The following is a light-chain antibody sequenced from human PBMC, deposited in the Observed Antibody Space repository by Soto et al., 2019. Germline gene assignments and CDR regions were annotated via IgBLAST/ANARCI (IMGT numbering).Light chain of an antibody. V-gene: IGKV1-39*01. J-gene: IGKJ1*01. CDR2: AAS. CDR3: QQSHSTPRT. CDR1: QSISSY. Sequence: DIQIALAPSSLSSSGVDRVTITRRASQSISSYVNWYQQRPGKAPKLLIYAASSLQSGVPSRFSGSGSGTDFTLTISSLQPEDFATYYCQQSHSTPRTFGQGTKVDIK.